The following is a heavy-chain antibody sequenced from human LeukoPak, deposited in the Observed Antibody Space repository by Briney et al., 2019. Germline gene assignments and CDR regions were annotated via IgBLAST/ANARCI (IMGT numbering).Heavy chain of an antibody. CDR1: GSSISNSGYY. V-gene: IGHV4-39*01. CDR3: ATHGAAVAGGFDP. J-gene: IGHJ5*02. D-gene: IGHD6-19*01. CDR2: IYYSGST. Sequence: SETLSPTCTVSGSSISNSGYYWGWIRQPPGKGLEWIGTIYYSGSTYYNPSLKSRVTMSVDTSKNQFSLNLTSVTASDTAVYYCATHGAAVAGGFDPWGQGTLVTVSS.